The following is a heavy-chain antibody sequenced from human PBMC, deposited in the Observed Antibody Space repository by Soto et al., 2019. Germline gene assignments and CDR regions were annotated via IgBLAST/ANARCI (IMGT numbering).Heavy chain of an antibody. V-gene: IGHV1-69*13. CDR1: GGTFSSYA. Sequence: GAPVKVSCKASGGTFSSYAISWVRQAPGQGLEWMGGIIPIFGTANYAQKFQGRVTITADESTSTAYMELSSLRSEDTAVYYCRVQSQWDYFDYWVQGTLVTVSS. J-gene: IGHJ4*02. CDR3: RVQSQWDYFDY. CDR2: IIPIFGTA. D-gene: IGHD2-8*01.